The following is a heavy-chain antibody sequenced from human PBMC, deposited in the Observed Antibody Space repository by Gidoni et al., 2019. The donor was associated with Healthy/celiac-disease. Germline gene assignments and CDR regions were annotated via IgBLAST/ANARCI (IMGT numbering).Heavy chain of an antibody. CDR3: ARGGGSHFDY. CDR1: GGSISSYF. Sequence: TVSGGSISSYFWSWIRQPAGKGLEWIGRIYTSGSTNYNPSLQIRVTMSVDTSKNQFSLKLSSVTAADTAVYSCARGGGSHFDYWGQGTLVTVSS. D-gene: IGHD2-15*01. V-gene: IGHV4-4*07. J-gene: IGHJ4*02. CDR2: IYTSGST.